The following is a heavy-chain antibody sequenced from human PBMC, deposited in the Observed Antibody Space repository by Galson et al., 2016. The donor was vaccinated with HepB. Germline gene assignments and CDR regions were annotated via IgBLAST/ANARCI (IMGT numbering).Heavy chain of an antibody. V-gene: IGHV3-74*03. CDR1: GFSFSDYW. CDR3: ARGLYYYGSGSYYIRNNWFDP. Sequence: SLRLSCAGSGFSFSDYWMHWVRQAPGKGLVWVSRIYSDGSSTAYADSVKGRFTTSRDHAKNTLYLQMNGLRAEDTAVYYCARGLYYYGSGSYYIRNNWFDPWGQGTLVTVSS. J-gene: IGHJ5*02. CDR2: IYSDGSST. D-gene: IGHD3-10*01.